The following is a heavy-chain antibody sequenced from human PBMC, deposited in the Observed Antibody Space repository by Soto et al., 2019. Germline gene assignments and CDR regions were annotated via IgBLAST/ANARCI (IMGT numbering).Heavy chain of an antibody. CDR1: GFTFSNYG. J-gene: IGHJ4*02. V-gene: IGHV3-30*18. D-gene: IGHD3-22*01. CDR3: AKDRNYYDRIFDY. CDR2: ISYDGSNK. Sequence: QVQLVESGGGVVQPGRSLRLSCAASGFTFSNYGMHWVRQAPGKGLEWVAIISYDGSNKYYADSVKGRFTISRDNSQNTLYLQLNSLRAEDTAVYYCAKDRNYYDRIFDYWGQGTLVTVSS.